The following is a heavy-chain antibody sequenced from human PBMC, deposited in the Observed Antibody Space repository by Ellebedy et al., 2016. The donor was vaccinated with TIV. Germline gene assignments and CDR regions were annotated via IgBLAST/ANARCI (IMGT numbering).Heavy chain of an antibody. J-gene: IGHJ6*02. D-gene: IGHD7-27*01. CDR3: ARDVEELGRKNYGMDV. CDR2: IIPILGVP. CDR1: GDTFSRYA. V-gene: IGHV1-69*10. Sequence: ASVKVSCKTSGDTFSRYAISWVRQPPGQGLEWMGGIIPILGVPNYAQKFLGRLTNTADESTSTVYMELGSLRSEDTAVYYCARDVEELGRKNYGMDVWGQGTTVIVSS.